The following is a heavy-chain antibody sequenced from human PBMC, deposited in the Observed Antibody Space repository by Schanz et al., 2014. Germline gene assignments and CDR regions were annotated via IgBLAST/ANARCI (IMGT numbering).Heavy chain of an antibody. V-gene: IGHV3-23*04. CDR2: ISGSGGST. CDR3: ARALKGKVAIVGVIAAQNYYYMDV. D-gene: IGHD2-21*01. J-gene: IGHJ6*03. Sequence: EGQLAESGGGLVQPGGSLRLSCAVSGFTVSSNHMSWVRQAPGKGLEWVSAISGSGGSTYYADSVKGRFTISRDNSKNTLYLQMNSLRAEDTGVYYCARALKGKVAIVGVIAAQNYYYMDVWGKGTTVTVSS. CDR1: GFTVSSNH.